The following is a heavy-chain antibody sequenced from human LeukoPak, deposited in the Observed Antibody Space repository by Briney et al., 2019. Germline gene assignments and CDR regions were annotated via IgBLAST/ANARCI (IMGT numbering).Heavy chain of an antibody. V-gene: IGHV4-59*01. Sequence: SETLSLTCTVSGGSISGYYWSWIRQPPGKGLEWIGYIYYSGSTNYNPSLKSLVTISVDTSKNQFSLKLSSVTAADTAVYYCARGDSSGWYGYFDNWGQGTLVTVSS. J-gene: IGHJ4*02. CDR1: GGSISGYY. D-gene: IGHD6-19*01. CDR3: ARGDSSGWYGYFDN. CDR2: IYYSGST.